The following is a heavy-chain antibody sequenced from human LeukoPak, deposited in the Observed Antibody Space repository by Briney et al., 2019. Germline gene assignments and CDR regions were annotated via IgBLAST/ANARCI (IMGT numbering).Heavy chain of an antibody. CDR2: IYHSGSP. J-gene: IGHJ4*02. V-gene: IGHV4-39*01. CDR1: GGSISSSNYS. Sequence: SETLSLTCTVSGGSISSSNYSWGWIRQPPGKGLEWIGSIYHSGSPYYNASPKSRLTISVDTSKNQFSLRLTSVTAADTAIYYCASPSSSSSTYYYWGQGTLVTVSS. D-gene: IGHD6-6*01. CDR3: ASPSSSSSTYYY.